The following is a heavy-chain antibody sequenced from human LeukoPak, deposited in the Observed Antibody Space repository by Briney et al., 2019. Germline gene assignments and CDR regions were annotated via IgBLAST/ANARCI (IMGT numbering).Heavy chain of an antibody. V-gene: IGHV3-33*01. CDR2: IWYDGSNK. D-gene: IGHD5-12*01. J-gene: IGHJ4*02. CDR3: ARGPSAYPKCFDY. Sequence: SGGSLRLSCAASGFNFSSFVMHWVRQAPGKGLEWVAVIWYDGSNKYYADSLKGRFTISRDNSKNTLYLQMNSLRAEDTAVYYCARGPSAYPKCFDYWGQGTLVTVSS. CDR1: GFNFSSFV.